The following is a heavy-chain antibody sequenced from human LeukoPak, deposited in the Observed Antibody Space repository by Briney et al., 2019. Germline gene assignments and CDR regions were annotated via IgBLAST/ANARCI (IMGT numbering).Heavy chain of an antibody. J-gene: IGHJ4*02. D-gene: IGHD2-15*01. CDR3: AREAGVAHPAY. V-gene: IGHV4-39*07. Sequence: SETLSLTCTVSGGSISSSSYYWGWIRQPPGKGLEWIGSIYYSGSTYYNPSLKSRVTISVDTSKNQFSLKLSSVTAADTAVYYCAREAGVAHPAYWGQGILVTVSS. CDR1: GGSISSSSYY. CDR2: IYYSGST.